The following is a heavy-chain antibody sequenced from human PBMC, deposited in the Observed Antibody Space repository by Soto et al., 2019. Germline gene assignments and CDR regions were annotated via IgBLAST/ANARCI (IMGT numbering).Heavy chain of an antibody. CDR2: INQDGSGK. CDR3: ARDYPGGSYYDY. J-gene: IGHJ4*02. CDR1: GFTFSSYW. D-gene: IGHD1-26*01. V-gene: IGHV3-7*03. Sequence: PGGSLRLSCAASGFTFSSYWMSWVRQAPGKGLEWVARINQDGSGKYYVDSVKGRSTISRDNAKNSLYLQVNSLRAEDTAVYYCARDYPGGSYYDYWGQGTLVTVSS.